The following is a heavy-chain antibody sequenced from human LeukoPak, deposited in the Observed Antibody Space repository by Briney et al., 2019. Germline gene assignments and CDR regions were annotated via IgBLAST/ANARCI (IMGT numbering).Heavy chain of an antibody. V-gene: IGHV1-69*04. D-gene: IGHD4-23*01. CDR2: IIPILGIA. J-gene: IGHJ4*02. CDR1: GGTFSSYA. Sequence: ASVKVSCKASGGTFSSYAISWVRQAPGQGLEWMGRIIPILGIANYAQKFQGRVTITADKSTSTAYMELSSLRSEDTTVYYCAFYGGNSGEWGQGTLVTVSS. CDR3: AFYGGNSGE.